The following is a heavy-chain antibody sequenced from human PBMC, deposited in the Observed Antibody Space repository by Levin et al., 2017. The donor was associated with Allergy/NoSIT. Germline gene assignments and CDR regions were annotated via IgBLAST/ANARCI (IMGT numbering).Heavy chain of an antibody. D-gene: IGHD3-16*01. CDR1: GGSIDNTNW. Sequence: PSETLSLTCAVSGGSIDNTNWWSWVRLPPGKGLEWIGDIFHTGRANYNPLLKSRATISIDKSKSQFSLSLTSMTSADTGMSYSARVDGYARYSYYLDSWGQGILVTVSS. V-gene: IGHV4-4*02. CDR2: IFHTGRA. J-gene: IGHJ4*02. CDR3: ARVDGYARYSYYLDS.